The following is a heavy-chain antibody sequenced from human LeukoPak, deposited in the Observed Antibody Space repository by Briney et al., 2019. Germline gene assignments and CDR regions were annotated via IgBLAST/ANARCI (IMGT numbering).Heavy chain of an antibody. Sequence: GGPLRLSCTASEFTVSRNYMLWVRQAPGKGLEWVSLIFSNGDTHYADSVKGRFTISRDTSKNTVSLQMNSLRVEDTAMYYCTRDQMNYWGQGTLVTASS. D-gene: IGHD5-24*01. J-gene: IGHJ4*02. CDR3: TRDQMNY. CDR1: EFTVSRNY. CDR2: IFSNGDT. V-gene: IGHV3-53*01.